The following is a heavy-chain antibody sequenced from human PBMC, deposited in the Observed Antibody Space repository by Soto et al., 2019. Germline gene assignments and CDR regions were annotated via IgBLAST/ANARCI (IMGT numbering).Heavy chain of an antibody. CDR2: ISSSSSTI. Sequence: EVQLVESGGGLVQPGGSLRLSCAASGFTFSSYSMNWVRQAPGKGLEWVSYISSSSSTIYYADSVKGRFTISRDNAKNSLYLQMNSLRAEDTAVYYCARDPPHIYGDYVLNWFDPWGQGTLVTVSS. CDR3: ARDPPHIYGDYVLNWFDP. J-gene: IGHJ5*02. V-gene: IGHV3-48*01. CDR1: GFTFSSYS. D-gene: IGHD4-17*01.